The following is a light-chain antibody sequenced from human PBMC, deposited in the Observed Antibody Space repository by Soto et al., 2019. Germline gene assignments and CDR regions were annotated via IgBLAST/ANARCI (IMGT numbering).Light chain of an antibody. J-gene: IGLJ2*01. Sequence: QSVLTQPPSASGTPGQRDTISCSGSSSNIGSNAVNWYQQLPGTAPKLLMYSNNQRPSGVPDRFSGSKSGTSASLAISGLQSEDEADYYCAAWDDSLNGVLFGGGTKLTVL. CDR3: AAWDDSLNGVL. CDR1: SSNIGSNA. V-gene: IGLV1-44*01. CDR2: SNN.